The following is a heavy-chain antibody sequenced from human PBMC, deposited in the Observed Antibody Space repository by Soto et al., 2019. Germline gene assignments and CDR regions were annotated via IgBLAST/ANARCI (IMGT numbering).Heavy chain of an antibody. V-gene: IGHV4-59*01. J-gene: IGHJ6*03. CDR3: ARDRYGSSSPGYYYYYMDV. CDR2: IYYSGST. D-gene: IGHD6-13*01. Sequence: SETLSLTCTVSGGSISSYYWSWIRQPPGKGLEWIGYIYYSGSTNYNPSLKSRVTISVDTSKNQFSLKLSSVTAADTAVYYCARDRYGSSSPGYYYYYMDVWGKGTTVTVSS. CDR1: GGSISSYY.